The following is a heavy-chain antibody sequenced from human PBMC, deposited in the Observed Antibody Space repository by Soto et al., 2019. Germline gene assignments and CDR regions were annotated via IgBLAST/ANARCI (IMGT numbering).Heavy chain of an antibody. Sequence: QITLKESGPTLVKPTQTLTLTCTFSRFSLSTTAEGVGWIRQPPGKALEWLALIYWDDDERYSPSLKSRLTITKDTSKIQVVLTMTNVDPVDTATYYCAHGSCSSADCYPNPYLDYWGQGILVTVSS. CDR1: RFSLSTTAEG. CDR2: IYWDDDE. CDR3: AHGSCSSADCYPNPYLDY. V-gene: IGHV2-5*02. J-gene: IGHJ4*02. D-gene: IGHD2-2*01.